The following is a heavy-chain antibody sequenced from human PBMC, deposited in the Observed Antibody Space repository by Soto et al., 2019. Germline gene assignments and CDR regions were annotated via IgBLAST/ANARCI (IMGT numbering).Heavy chain of an antibody. CDR3: ARLIPASFGQMSYYFDY. V-gene: IGHV4-59*11. Sequence: QVQLQESGPRLVKPSETMSLTCTVSGGSISSLYWSWFRQPPGKRPEWIGYIYHTGITNYNPSLKSRIAISVDTAKNQFSLNLTSVTAADTAIYYCARLIPASFGQMSYYFDYWGQGALVTVSS. J-gene: IGHJ4*02. D-gene: IGHD3-3*01. CDR2: IYHTGIT. CDR1: GGSISSLY.